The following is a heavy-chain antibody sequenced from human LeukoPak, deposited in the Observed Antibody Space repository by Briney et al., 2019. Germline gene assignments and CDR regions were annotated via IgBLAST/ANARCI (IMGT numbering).Heavy chain of an antibody. CDR2: IKSDGSDK. CDR3: ARYSSVSGPIDY. V-gene: IGHV3-7*01. CDR1: GFTFSNYW. D-gene: IGHD5/OR15-5a*01. J-gene: IGHJ4*02. Sequence: GGSLRLSCAASGFTFSNYWMTWGRQAQGKGLEWVANIKSDGSDKYYLDSVKGRFTVSRDNAKNSLYLQMNSLRAEDTAIYYCARYSSVSGPIDYWGQGILVTVSS.